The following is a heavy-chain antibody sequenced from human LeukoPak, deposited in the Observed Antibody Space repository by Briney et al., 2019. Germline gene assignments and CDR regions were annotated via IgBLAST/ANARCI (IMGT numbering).Heavy chain of an antibody. CDR3: ARDLNDYYGSGSAALDY. D-gene: IGHD3-10*01. CDR1: GFTFSSYS. J-gene: IGHJ4*02. Sequence: GGSLRLSCAASGFTFSSYSMNWVRQAPGKGLEWVSSISSSSSYIYYADSVKGRFTISRDNAKNSLYLQMNSLRAEDTAVYYCARDLNDYYGSGSAALDYWGQGTLDTVSS. V-gene: IGHV3-21*01. CDR2: ISSSSSYI.